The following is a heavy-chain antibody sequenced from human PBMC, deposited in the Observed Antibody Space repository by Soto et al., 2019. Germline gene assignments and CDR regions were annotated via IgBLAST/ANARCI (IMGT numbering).Heavy chain of an antibody. CDR3: ARANYDFWSGYRNYYYYGMDV. CDR1: GDSVSSNSAA. V-gene: IGHV6-1*01. J-gene: IGHJ6*02. CDR2: TYYRSKWYN. D-gene: IGHD3-3*01. Sequence: SQTLSLTCAISGDSVSSNSAAWNWIRQSPSRGLEWLGRTYYRSKWYNDYAVSVKSRITINPDTSKNQFSLQLNSVTPEDTAVYYCARANYDFWSGYRNYYYYGMDVWGQGTTVTVSS.